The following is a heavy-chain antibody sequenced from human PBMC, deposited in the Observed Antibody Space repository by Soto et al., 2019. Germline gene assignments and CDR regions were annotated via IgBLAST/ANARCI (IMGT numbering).Heavy chain of an antibody. CDR3: ANRRVCSGSLTPRVDF. CDR2: ISGGGDTT. D-gene: IGHD3-10*02. Sequence: EVQLLESGGGLVQPGGSLRLSCAASGFTFNNYAMTWVRQAPGKGLEWVSAISGGGDTTSYADSVKGRFTVSRDGSKYTLYLQMSCLRAEDSALYYCANRRVCSGSLTPRVDFCGQGTLVTVSS. CDR1: GFTFNNYA. V-gene: IGHV3-23*01. J-gene: IGHJ4*02.